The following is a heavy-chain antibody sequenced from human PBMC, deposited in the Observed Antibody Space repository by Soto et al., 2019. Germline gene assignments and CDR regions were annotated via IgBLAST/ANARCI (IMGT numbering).Heavy chain of an antibody. CDR1: GGSISSNKW. CDR3: ARDDHIVVVPTSLGAMDV. Sequence: QVQLQESGPGLVKPSETLSLTCAVYGGSISSNKWWRWVRQPPGKGLEWIGEIYHSGSTNYNPSLKSRVTRSLDKSTNQFSLKLTSVTAADSAVYYCARDDHIVVVPTSLGAMDVWGQGTTVTVSS. J-gene: IGHJ6*02. CDR2: IYHSGST. V-gene: IGHV4-4*02. D-gene: IGHD2-2*01.